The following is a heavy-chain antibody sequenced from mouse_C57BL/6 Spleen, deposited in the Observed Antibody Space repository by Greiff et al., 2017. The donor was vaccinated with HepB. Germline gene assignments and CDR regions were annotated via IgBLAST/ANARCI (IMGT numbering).Heavy chain of an antibody. D-gene: IGHD1-1*01. CDR2: INPNNGGT. V-gene: IGHV1-26*01. CDR1: GYTFTDYY. CDR3: ARHYGSSDYAMDY. J-gene: IGHJ4*01. Sequence: VQLQQSGPELVKPGASVKISCKASGYTFTDYYMNWVKQSHGKSLEWIGDINPNNGGTSYNQKFKGKATLTVDKSSSTAYMELRSLTSEDSAVYYCARHYGSSDYAMDYWGQGTSVTVSS.